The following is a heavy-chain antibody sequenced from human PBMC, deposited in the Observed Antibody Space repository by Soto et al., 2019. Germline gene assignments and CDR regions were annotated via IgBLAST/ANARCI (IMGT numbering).Heavy chain of an antibody. CDR3: TRERPDYYDSSGYYYVPFWYYYYGMDV. CDR1: GFTFGDYA. J-gene: IGHJ6*02. Sequence: GVLRLSCTASGFTFGDYAMSWVRQAPGKGLEWVGFIRSKAYGGTTEYAASVEGRFTISRDDSKSIAYLQMNSLKTEDTAVYYCTRERPDYYDSSGYYYVPFWYYYYGMDVWGQGTTVTV. D-gene: IGHD3-22*01. V-gene: IGHV3-49*04. CDR2: IRSKAYGGTT.